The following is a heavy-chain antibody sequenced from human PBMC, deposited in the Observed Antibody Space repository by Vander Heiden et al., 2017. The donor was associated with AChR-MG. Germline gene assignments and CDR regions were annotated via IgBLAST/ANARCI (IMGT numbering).Heavy chain of an antibody. D-gene: IGHD3-16*01. CDR1: SFTFSDLW. CDR2: IKKDGSEK. J-gene: IGHJ4*02. Sequence: EVQLVESGGGLVQPGGSLRPSCTASSFTFSDLWMNWVRQAPGKGLEWVAIIKKDGSEKHYVDSVEGRFTISRDNTKKSLYLQMNSLRAEDTAMYYCAGGGGYLIEYWGQGTLVTVSS. V-gene: IGHV3-7*03. CDR3: AGGGGYLIEY.